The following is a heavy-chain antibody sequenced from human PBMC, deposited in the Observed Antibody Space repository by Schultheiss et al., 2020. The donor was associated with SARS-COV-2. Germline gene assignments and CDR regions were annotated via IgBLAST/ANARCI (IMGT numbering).Heavy chain of an antibody. V-gene: IGHV2-70*01. CDR3: ARINMIWGSHPDY. CDR1: GASVSGYY. D-gene: IGHD3/OR15-3a*01. CDR2: IDWDDDK. J-gene: IGHJ4*02. Sequence: TLSLTRAVSGASVSGYYWSWIRQPPGKGLEWLTLIDWDDDKYYSTSLKTRLTISKDTSKNQVVLTMTNMDPVDTATYFCARINMIWGSHPDYWGQGTLVTVSS.